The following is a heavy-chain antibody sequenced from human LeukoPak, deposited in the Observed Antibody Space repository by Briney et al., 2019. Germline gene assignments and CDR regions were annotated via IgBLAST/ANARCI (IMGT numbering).Heavy chain of an antibody. CDR2: ISSSSSYI. D-gene: IGHD3-22*01. CDR3: ARDETYYYDSSGYPPDY. Sequence: PGGSLRLSCAASGFTFSAYSMNWVRQAPGKGLEWVSSISSSSSYIYYADSVKGRFTISRDNAKNSLYLQMNSLRAKDTAVYYCARDETYYYDSSGYPPDYWGQGTLVTVSS. J-gene: IGHJ4*02. V-gene: IGHV3-21*01. CDR1: GFTFSAYS.